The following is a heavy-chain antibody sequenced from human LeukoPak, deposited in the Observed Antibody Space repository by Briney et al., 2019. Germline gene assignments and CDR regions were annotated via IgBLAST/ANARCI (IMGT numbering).Heavy chain of an antibody. Sequence: PGGSLRLSCTTSKSNFNSYGMTWVRQAPGKGLEWVSSISGSGGSTQYAASVQGRFTISRDNSKNTLYLQMNSLRAEDTAVYYCAKDPNGDYIGTFDIWGQGTMVTVSS. J-gene: IGHJ3*02. V-gene: IGHV3-23*01. CDR3: AKDPNGDYIGTFDI. CDR1: KSNFNSYG. D-gene: IGHD4-17*01. CDR2: ISGSGGST.